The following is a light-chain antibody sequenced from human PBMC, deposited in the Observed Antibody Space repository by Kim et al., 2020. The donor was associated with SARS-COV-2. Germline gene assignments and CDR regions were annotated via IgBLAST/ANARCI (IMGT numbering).Light chain of an antibody. J-gene: IGLJ3*02. CDR2: EDN. CDR1: SGSIASNY. V-gene: IGLV6-57*03. CDR3: QSYRV. Sequence: ESPGNTVTISCTRTSGSIASNYVQWYQQRPGSAPTTVIYEDNQRPSGVPDRFSGSIDSSSNSASLTISGLKTEDEADYYCQSYRVFGGGTQLTVL.